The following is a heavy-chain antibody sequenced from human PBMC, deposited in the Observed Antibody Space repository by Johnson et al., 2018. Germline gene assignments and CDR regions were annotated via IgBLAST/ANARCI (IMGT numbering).Heavy chain of an antibody. CDR1: GFTFSSYA. V-gene: IGHV3-30-3*01. CDR3: ARGSGGAYDRSGYYYVYAFDI. Sequence: VQLVQSGGGVVQPGRSLRLSCAASGFTFSSYAMHWVRKAPGKGLEWVAVISYDGSKKYYADSVKGRFTISRDNSKNTLYLQMNSLRAEDTAVYYCARGSGGAYDRSGYYYVYAFDIWGQGTMLTVSS. J-gene: IGHJ3*02. CDR2: ISYDGSKK. D-gene: IGHD3-22*01.